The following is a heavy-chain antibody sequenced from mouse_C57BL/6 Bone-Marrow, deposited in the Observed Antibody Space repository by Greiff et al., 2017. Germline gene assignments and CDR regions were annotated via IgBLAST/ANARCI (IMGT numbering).Heavy chain of an antibody. CDR3: ARSGFYGNYWYFDV. V-gene: IGHV1-64*01. D-gene: IGHD2-1*01. CDR1: GHTFTSSW. CDR2: LHPNSGST. Sequence: QVQLKESGAELVKPGASVQLSCKASGHTFTSSWMHWVKQRPGPGLAWIGTLHPNSGSTNYNEKFKSKATLTVDESSSKAYMQLSSLTSEDSAVYYCARSGFYGNYWYFDVCGTGTTVTVCS. J-gene: IGHJ1*03.